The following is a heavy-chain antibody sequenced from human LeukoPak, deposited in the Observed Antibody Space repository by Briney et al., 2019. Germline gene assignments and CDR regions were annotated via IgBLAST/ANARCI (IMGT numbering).Heavy chain of an antibody. D-gene: IGHD2-8*01. V-gene: IGHV3-30*02. CDR1: RLTFSSYG. CDR2: IQYDGSNE. CDR3: AKDRCSNGVGCYYYYMDV. Sequence: GGSLRLSCAASRLTFSSYGMHWVRQAPGKGLEGVAYIQYDGSNEQYADSVKGRFSISRDSSKNILYLQMNSLRAEDTAVYYCAKDRCSNGVGCYYYYMDVWGKGTTVTISS. J-gene: IGHJ6*03.